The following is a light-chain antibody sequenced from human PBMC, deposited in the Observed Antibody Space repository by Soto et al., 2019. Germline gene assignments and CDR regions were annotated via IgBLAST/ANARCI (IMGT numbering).Light chain of an antibody. J-gene: IGLJ2*01. CDR1: SSDVGSYDL. Sequence: QSALTQPASVSGSPGQSIAIACTGTSSDVGSYDLVSWYQQHPGKAPKLMVYEVSERPSGVSDRFSGSKSGNTASLTISGLQAEDEAYYYCCSYAGSNHVVFGGGTKLTVL. V-gene: IGLV2-23*02. CDR2: EVS. CDR3: CSYAGSNHVV.